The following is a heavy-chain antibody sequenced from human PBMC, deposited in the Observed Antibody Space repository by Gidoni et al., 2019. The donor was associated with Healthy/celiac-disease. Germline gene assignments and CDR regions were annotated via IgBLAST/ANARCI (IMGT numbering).Heavy chain of an antibody. D-gene: IGHD3-3*01. CDR1: GDSVSSNSAA. Sequence: QVQLQQSGPGLVKPSQTLSLTCAISGDSVSSNSAAWHWIRQSPSRGLEWLGRTYYRSKWYNYYAVSVKSRITINPDTSKNQFSLQLNSVTPEDTAVYYCARGTGGYDFWSGYYHPSYYYYYYMDVWGKGTTVTVSS. CDR2: TYYRSKWYN. V-gene: IGHV6-1*01. J-gene: IGHJ6*03. CDR3: ARGTGGYDFWSGYYHPSYYYYYYMDV.